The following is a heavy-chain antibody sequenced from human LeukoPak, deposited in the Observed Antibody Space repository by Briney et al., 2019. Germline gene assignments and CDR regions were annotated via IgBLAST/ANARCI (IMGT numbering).Heavy chain of an antibody. V-gene: IGHV4-59*08. CDR2: ISCSGST. CDR1: GGSISAYY. J-gene: IGHJ4*02. CDR3: ARQSHYSGSQAPDY. Sequence: SETLSLTCTVSGGSISAYYWSWIRQPPGKGLEWIGYISCSGSTNYNPSLKGRVTISVDTSKNQFSLKVNSVTAADTAVYYCARQSHYSGSQAPDYWGQGTLVTVSS. D-gene: IGHD5-12*01.